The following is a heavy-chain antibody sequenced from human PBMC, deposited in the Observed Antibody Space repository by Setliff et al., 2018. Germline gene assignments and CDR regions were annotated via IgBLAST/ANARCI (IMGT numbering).Heavy chain of an antibody. CDR1: GYTLTNYY. CDR3: ARDRYYNSWSGTSITAPHDAFDI. V-gene: IGHV1-46*03. Sequence: ASVKVSCKASGYTLTNYYMHWVRQAPGQGLEWMGIINPSGGLTRYAQKLQGRVTMTRDTSTSTVYMEVSSLRSEDTAVYYCARDRYYNSWSGTSITAPHDAFDIWGQGTMVPVSS. CDR2: INPSGGLT. J-gene: IGHJ3*02. D-gene: IGHD3-3*01.